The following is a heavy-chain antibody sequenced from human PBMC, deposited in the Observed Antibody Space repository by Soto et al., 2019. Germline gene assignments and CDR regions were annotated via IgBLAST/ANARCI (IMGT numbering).Heavy chain of an antibody. CDR3: ARWLGHSNGCYDY. CDR2: IWFDGSKK. CDR1: GFTFSTYC. D-gene: IGHD3-22*01. Sequence: PLRLFCSAYGFTFSTYCMHWVRQAPGKGLEWVAVIWFDGSKKYYADSVKGRLTISRDNSKNTVYLQMNSLRAEDTAVYYCARWLGHSNGCYDYQGQVPLVTVSS. J-gene: IGHJ4*02. V-gene: IGHV3-33*01.